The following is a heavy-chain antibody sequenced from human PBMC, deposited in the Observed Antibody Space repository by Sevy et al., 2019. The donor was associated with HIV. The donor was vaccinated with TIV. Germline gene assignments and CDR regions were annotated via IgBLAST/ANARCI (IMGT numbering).Heavy chain of an antibody. CDR2: ISWNSGSI. CDR1: GFTFDDYA. D-gene: IGHD6-19*01. V-gene: IGHV3-9*01. J-gene: IGHJ6*02. Sequence: GGSLRLTCAASGFTFDDYAMHWVRQAPGKGLEWVSGISWNSGSIGYADCVKGRFTISRDNAKNSLYLQMNSLRAEDTALYYCAKDAGEAVAGYYYYYGMDVWGQGTTVTVSS. CDR3: AKDAGEAVAGYYYYYGMDV.